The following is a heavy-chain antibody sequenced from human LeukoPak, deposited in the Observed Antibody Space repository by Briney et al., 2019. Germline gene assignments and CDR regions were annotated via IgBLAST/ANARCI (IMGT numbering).Heavy chain of an antibody. J-gene: IGHJ4*02. CDR2: IKPDGSGT. CDR1: RFTFSNYW. Sequence: GGPLRLSCAASRFTFSNYWMSWVRQAPGKGLDWVANIKPDGSGTYYVDSVKGRFTISRDNTKGSLFLQMNSLREEDTAAYYCARDGRWMQFAEGGLDYWGQGTLVTVSS. V-gene: IGHV3-7*01. D-gene: IGHD5-24*01. CDR3: ARDGRWMQFAEGGLDY.